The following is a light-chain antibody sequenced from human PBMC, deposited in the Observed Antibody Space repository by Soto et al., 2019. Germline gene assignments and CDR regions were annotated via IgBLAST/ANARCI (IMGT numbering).Light chain of an antibody. CDR1: RSDVGAYNY. CDR2: DVS. J-gene: IGLJ3*02. CDR3: CSYAGTYTLWV. Sequence: QSALTQPRSVSGSPGQSVTISCTGTRSDVGAYNYVSWYQQHPGKAPKLMIYDVSKRPSGVPDRFSGSKSGNTASLTISGLQAEDEADYYCCSYAGTYTLWVFGGGTQLTVL. V-gene: IGLV2-11*01.